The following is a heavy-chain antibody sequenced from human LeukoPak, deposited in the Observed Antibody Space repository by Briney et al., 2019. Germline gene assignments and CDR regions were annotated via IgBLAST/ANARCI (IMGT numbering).Heavy chain of an antibody. V-gene: IGHV3-23*01. D-gene: IGHD3-22*01. CDR3: AKNYYDSSGYYPDAFDI. J-gene: IGHJ3*02. CDR1: GFTFSSYV. CDR2: VSSSGDST. Sequence: PGGSLRLSCAASGFTFSSYVMSWVRQALGKGLEWVSRVSSSGDSTYYADSVRGRFTVSRDNSKNTLYLQMNSLGAEDTGVYYCAKNYYDSSGYYPDAFDIWGQGTMVTVSS.